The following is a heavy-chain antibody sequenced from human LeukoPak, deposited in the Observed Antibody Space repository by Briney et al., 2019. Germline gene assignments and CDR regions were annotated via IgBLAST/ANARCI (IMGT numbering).Heavy chain of an antibody. CDR2: INHSGST. V-gene: IGHV4-34*01. CDR3: ARGGYSSSTSCYTTWFDP. Sequence: PSETLSLTCAVYGGSFSGYYWSWIRQPPGKGLEWIGEINHSGSTNYNPSLKSRVTISVDTTKNQFSLKLSSVTAEDTAVYYCARGGYSSSTSCYTTWFDPWGRGTLVTVSP. CDR1: GGSFSGYY. D-gene: IGHD2-2*02. J-gene: IGHJ5*02.